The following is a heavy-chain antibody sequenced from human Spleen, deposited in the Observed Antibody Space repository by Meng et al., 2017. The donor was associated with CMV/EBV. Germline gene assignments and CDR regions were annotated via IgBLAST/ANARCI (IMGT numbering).Heavy chain of an antibody. D-gene: IGHD1-1*01. J-gene: IGHJ4*02. Sequence: GSLRLSCTVSGGSISSYYWSWIRQPPGKGLEWIGYIYYSGSTNYNPSLKSRVTISVDTSKNQFSLKLSSVTAADTAIYYCARAPTGRLRLHFDYWGPGTLVTVSS. CDR2: IYYSGST. CDR1: GGSISSYY. CDR3: ARAPTGRLRLHFDY. V-gene: IGHV4-59*01.